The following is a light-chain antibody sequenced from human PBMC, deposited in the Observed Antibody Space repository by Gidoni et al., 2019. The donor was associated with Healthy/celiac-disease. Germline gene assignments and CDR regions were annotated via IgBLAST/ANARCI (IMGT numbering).Light chain of an antibody. Sequence: SYELTQPPSVSVSPGQPARITCSGDALQKQYAYWYQQKPGQAPVLVIYKDSERPSGIPERFSGSSSGTTVTLTISGVQAEDEAYYYCQSADSSGTYSHVVFGGGTKLTVL. J-gene: IGLJ2*01. CDR2: KDS. CDR3: QSADSSGTYSHVV. CDR1: ALQKQY. V-gene: IGLV3-25*02.